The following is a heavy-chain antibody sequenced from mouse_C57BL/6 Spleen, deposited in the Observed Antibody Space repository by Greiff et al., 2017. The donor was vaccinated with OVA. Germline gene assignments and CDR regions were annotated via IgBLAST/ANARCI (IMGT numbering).Heavy chain of an antibody. J-gene: IGHJ3*01. CDR2: ISSGSSTI. V-gene: IGHV5-17*01. Sequence: DVKLVESGGGLVKPGGSLKLSCAASGFTFSDYGMHWVRQAPEKGLEWVAYISSGSSTIYYADTVKGRFTISRDNAKNTLFLQMTSLRSEDTAMYYCARNYDYGGTWFAYWGQGTLVTVSA. CDR1: GFTFSDYG. D-gene: IGHD2-4*01. CDR3: ARNYDYGGTWFAY.